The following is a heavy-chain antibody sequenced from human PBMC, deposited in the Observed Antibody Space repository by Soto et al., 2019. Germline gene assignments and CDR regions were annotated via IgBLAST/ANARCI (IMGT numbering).Heavy chain of an antibody. Sequence: SGTLSLTCAVYGGSFSGYYWSWIRQPPGKGLEWIGEINHSGSTNYNPSLKSRVTISVDTSKNQFSLKLSSVTAADTAVYYCARADDYGDYYFDYWGQGTLVTVSS. CDR1: GGSFSGYY. V-gene: IGHV4-34*01. J-gene: IGHJ4*02. D-gene: IGHD4-17*01. CDR2: INHSGST. CDR3: ARADDYGDYYFDY.